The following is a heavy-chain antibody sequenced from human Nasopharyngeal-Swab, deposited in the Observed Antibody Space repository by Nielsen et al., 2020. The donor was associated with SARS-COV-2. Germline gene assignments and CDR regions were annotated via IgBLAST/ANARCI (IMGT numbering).Heavy chain of an antibody. CDR3: ARDRGWGYTGYGSLDY. CDR2: IPPTASHI. J-gene: IGHJ4*02. D-gene: IGHD5-12*01. V-gene: IGHV3-48*01. Sequence: GGSLRLSCATSGFTFTDYVVTWVRQAPGKGLEWISYIPPTASHIYYADSVRGRFTISRDNAKKSLYLQMESLRPEDTAVYYCARDRGWGYTGYGSLDYWGQGVLVTVSS. CDR1: GFTFTDYV.